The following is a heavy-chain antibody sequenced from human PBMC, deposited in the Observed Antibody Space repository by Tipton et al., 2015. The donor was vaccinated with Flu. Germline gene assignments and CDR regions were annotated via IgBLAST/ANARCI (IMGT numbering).Heavy chain of an antibody. Sequence: AGLVKPSETLSLTCAVYGGSFSGYYWSWIRQSPGTGLEWIGSIYYSGTTYYNPSLKSRVTMSIDTSKNQFSLKVTSVTAADTAVYYCAKEGSYNILTNYYNKGVDPWGQGTLVIVSS. CDR2: IYYSGTT. CDR3: AKEGSYNILTNYYNKGVDP. V-gene: IGHV4-34*01. D-gene: IGHD3-9*01. J-gene: IGHJ5*02. CDR1: GGSFSGYY.